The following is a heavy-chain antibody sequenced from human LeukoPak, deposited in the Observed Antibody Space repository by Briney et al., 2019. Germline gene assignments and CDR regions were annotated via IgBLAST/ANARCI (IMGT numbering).Heavy chain of an antibody. J-gene: IGHJ3*02. CDR3: ARDLITMVRGVTDAFDI. Sequence: SETLSLTCTASGGSISSYYWSWIRQPAGKGLEWIGRIYTSGSTNYNPSLKSRVTMSVDTSKNQFSLKLSSVTAADTAVYYCARDLITMVRGVTDAFDIWGQGTMVTVSS. V-gene: IGHV4-4*07. D-gene: IGHD3-10*01. CDR2: IYTSGST. CDR1: GGSISSYY.